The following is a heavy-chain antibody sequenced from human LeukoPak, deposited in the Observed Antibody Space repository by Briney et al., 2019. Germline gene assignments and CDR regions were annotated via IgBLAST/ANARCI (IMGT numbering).Heavy chain of an antibody. J-gene: IGHJ4*02. CDR1: GGSISSYY. CDR2: IYASGNT. D-gene: IGHD2-21*02. V-gene: IGHV4-4*07. CDR3: ARQGVATAINY. Sequence: SETLSLTCTVSGGSISSYYWSWIRQPAGKGLEWIGRIYASGNTNYNPSLKSRVTMSVDTSKNLFALKLSSVTVADTAVYYCARQGVATAINYWGQGTLVTVSS.